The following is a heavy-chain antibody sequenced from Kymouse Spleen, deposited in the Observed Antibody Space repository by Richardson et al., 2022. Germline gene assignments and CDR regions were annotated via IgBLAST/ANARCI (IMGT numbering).Heavy chain of an antibody. V-gene: IGHV3-13*01. Sequence: EVQLVESGGGLVQPGGSLRLSCAASGFTFSSYDMHWVRQATGKGLEWVSAIGTAGDTYYPGSVKGRFTISRENAKNSLYLQMNSLRAGDTAVYYCARAYSSSWPLYFDYWGQGTLVTVSS. D-gene: IGHD6-13*01. CDR3: ARAYSSSWPLYFDY. CDR2: IGTAGDT. CDR1: GFTFSSYD. J-gene: IGHJ4*02.